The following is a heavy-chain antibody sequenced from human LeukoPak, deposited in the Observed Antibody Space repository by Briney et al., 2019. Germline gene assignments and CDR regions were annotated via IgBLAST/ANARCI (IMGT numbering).Heavy chain of an antibody. V-gene: IGHV4-30-4*08. Sequence: SQTLFLTCNVSGASINTADYYWTWIRQPPGKRLEWIGYISYSWTPYYNPSLNSQVTISLDTSKNQFSLKLNSVTAADTAMYYCARDRYGDFEDYWGHGTLVTVSS. CDR1: GASINTADYY. CDR3: ARDRYGDFEDY. D-gene: IGHD4-17*01. CDR2: ISYSWTP. J-gene: IGHJ4*01.